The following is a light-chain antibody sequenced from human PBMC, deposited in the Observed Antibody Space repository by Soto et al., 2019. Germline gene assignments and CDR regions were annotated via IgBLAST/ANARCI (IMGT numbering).Light chain of an antibody. J-gene: IGLJ1*01. CDR3: CSYGVRSTYV. V-gene: IGLV2-14*01. CDR2: EVN. CDR1: SSDIGAYIY. Sequence: QSALTQPASVSGSPGQSITISCTGTSSDIGAYIYVSWYQQHPGKAPKLMIFEVNNRPSGVSNRFSGSKSANTASLTISGLQPEDEAEYYCCSYGVRSTYVFGGGTKVTVL.